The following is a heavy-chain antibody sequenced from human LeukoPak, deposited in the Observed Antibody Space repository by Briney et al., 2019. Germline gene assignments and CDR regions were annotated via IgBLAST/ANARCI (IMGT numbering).Heavy chain of an antibody. J-gene: IGHJ5*02. CDR3: ARIGITGTTHWFDP. Sequence: KPSETLSLTCTVSGGSISSYYWSWIRQPPGKGLEWIGYIYNSGSTNYNPSLKSRVTISVDTSKNQFSLKLSSVTAADTAVYYCARIGITGTTHWFDPWGQGTLVTVSS. V-gene: IGHV4-59*01. CDR2: IYNSGST. CDR1: GGSISSYY. D-gene: IGHD1-20*01.